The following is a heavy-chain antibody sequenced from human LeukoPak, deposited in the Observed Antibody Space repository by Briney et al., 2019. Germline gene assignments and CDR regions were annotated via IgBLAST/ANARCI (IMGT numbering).Heavy chain of an antibody. CDR3: AKTPRVVVVDAFDI. Sequence: GGSLRLSCAASGFTFSSYGMHWVRQAPGKGLEWVAFIRYDGSNKYYADSVKGRFTISRDNSKNTLYLQMNSLRAEDTAVYYCAKTPRVVVVDAFDIWGQGTMVTVSS. J-gene: IGHJ3*02. V-gene: IGHV3-30*02. CDR2: IRYDGSNK. D-gene: IGHD3-22*01. CDR1: GFTFSSYG.